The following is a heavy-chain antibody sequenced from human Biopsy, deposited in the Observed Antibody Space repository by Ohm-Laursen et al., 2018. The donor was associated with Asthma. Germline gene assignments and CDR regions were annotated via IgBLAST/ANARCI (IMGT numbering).Heavy chain of an antibody. V-gene: IGHV3-53*05. CDR3: AKRRGYSGHDNDY. CDR2: IYSGGTS. J-gene: IGHJ4*02. CDR1: GFTVSRDH. Sequence: SLRLSCAALGFTVSRDHMFWVRQAPGKGLEWVSVIYSGGTSDTADSVRGRFTISRDNSKNTLYLQMNSLRTEDTAVYYCAKRRGYSGHDNDYWGQGTLVIVSS. D-gene: IGHD5-12*01.